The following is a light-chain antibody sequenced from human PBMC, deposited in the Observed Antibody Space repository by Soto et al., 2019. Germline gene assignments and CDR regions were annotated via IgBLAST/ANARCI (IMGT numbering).Light chain of an antibody. CDR2: AAS. CDR1: QTIGRY. CDR3: LQTYSVPWT. V-gene: IGKV1-39*01. Sequence: DIQMTQSPSSLSASVGDRLTITCRASQTIGRYLNWYHHKPGKAPKLLIYAASSLQGGVPSRFSGSGSGTEFTLTISSLQPEDFATYFCLQTYSVPWTFGPGTKVEIK. J-gene: IGKJ1*01.